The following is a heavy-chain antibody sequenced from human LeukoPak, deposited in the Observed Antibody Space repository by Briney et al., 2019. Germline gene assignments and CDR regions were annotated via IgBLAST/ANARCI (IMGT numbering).Heavy chain of an antibody. D-gene: IGHD3-16*01. V-gene: IGHV3-9*01. CDR2: ISWNSGSI. CDR3: AKSEGWAYYFDY. Sequence: GGSLRLSCAASGFTFDDYAMHWVRQAPGKGLEWVSGISWNSGSIGYADSVKGRFTISRDNAKNSLYLQMNSLGAEDTALYYCAKSEGWAYYFDYWGQGTLVTVSS. CDR1: GFTFDDYA. J-gene: IGHJ4*02.